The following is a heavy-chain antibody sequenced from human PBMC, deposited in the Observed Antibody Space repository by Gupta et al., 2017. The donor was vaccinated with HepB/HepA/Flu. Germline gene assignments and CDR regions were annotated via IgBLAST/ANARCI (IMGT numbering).Heavy chain of an antibody. V-gene: IGHV4-4*02. D-gene: IGHD3-3*01. J-gene: IGHJ4*02. CDR1: GGSIGSSNC. CDR3: ARTCNDFWSGSGFDY. CDR2: IYHSGST. Sequence: QVQLQASGPGLVTPSGTLSLTCAVSGGSIGSSNCWSWVRQPPGKGLEWIGEIYHSGSTNYNPSLKSRVTISVDKSKNQFSLKLSSVTAADTAVYYCARTCNDFWSGSGFDYWGPGTLVTVSS.